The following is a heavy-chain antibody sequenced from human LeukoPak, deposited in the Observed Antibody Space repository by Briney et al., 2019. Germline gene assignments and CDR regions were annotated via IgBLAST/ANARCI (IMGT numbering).Heavy chain of an antibody. Sequence: SETLSLTCTVSGGSISSGGYYWSWIRRHRGKGLEWIGYIYYSWGTYYNPSLKSRVTISVDTSKNQFSLKLSSVTAADTAVYYCARDKRIQLADAFDIWGQGTMVTVSS. CDR2: IYYSWGT. CDR3: ARDKRIQLADAFDI. V-gene: IGHV4-31*03. D-gene: IGHD5-18*01. J-gene: IGHJ3*02. CDR1: GGSISSGGYY.